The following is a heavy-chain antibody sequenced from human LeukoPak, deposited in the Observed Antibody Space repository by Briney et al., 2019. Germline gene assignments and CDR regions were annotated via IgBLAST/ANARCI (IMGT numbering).Heavy chain of an antibody. CDR2: IYYSGST. J-gene: IGHJ4*02. CDR3: ARGFAYGDTGSFDY. D-gene: IGHD4-17*01. Sequence: PSETLSLTCTVSGGSISSYYWSWIRQPPGKELEWIGYIYYSGSTTYHPSLKSRVTISVDTSKNQFSLRLSSVTAADTAVYYCARGFAYGDTGSFDYWGQGTLVTVSS. V-gene: IGHV4-59*13. CDR1: GGSISSYY.